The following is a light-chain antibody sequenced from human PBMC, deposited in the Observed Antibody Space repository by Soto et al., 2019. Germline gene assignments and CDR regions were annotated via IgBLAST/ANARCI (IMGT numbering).Light chain of an antibody. V-gene: IGKV1-33*01. CDR3: QQYDNLPIT. Sequence: DIQMTQSPSSLSASVGDRITITCQASQDIGNYLNWYQQKPGKAPKLLIYDASTLESGVPSRFSVSGSGTDFTFTISSLQPEDFATYYCQQYDNLPITFGQGTRLEIK. J-gene: IGKJ5*01. CDR1: QDIGNY. CDR2: DAS.